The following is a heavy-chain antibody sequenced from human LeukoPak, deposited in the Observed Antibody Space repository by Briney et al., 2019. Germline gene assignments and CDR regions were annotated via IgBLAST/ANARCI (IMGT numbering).Heavy chain of an antibody. CDR1: AFTFSSCG. Sequence: GGSLRLSCAASAFTFSSCGMHWVRQAPGKGLEWVAFIPYDGSNKYYADSVKGRFTISRDNSKNTLYLQMNSLRVEDTAVYYCAREGSLGGLSTFDIWGQGTMVTVSS. CDR2: IPYDGSNK. D-gene: IGHD3-10*01. V-gene: IGHV3-33*05. CDR3: AREGSLGGLSTFDI. J-gene: IGHJ3*02.